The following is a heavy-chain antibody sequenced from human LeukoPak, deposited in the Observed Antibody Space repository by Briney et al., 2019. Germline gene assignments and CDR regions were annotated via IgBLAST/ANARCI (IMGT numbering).Heavy chain of an antibody. J-gene: IGHJ4*02. CDR3: ARVPLADYYGSGSYHY. CDR2: ISSSGSYI. V-gene: IGHV3-21*01. Sequence: GGSLRLSCAASGFTFSSYSMTWVRQAPGKGLEWVSSISSSGSYIYYADSVKGRFTISRDNAKNSLYLQMNSLRAEDTAVYYCARVPLADYYGSGSYHYWGQGTLVTVSS. D-gene: IGHD3-10*01. CDR1: GFTFSSYS.